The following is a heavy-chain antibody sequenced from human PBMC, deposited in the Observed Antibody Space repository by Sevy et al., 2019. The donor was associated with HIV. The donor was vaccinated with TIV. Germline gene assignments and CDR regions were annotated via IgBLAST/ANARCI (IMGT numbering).Heavy chain of an antibody. Sequence: ETLSLTCTVSGYSISSGYYWGWVRQAPGKGLEWVANIKQDGSEKYYVDSVKGRFTISRDNAKNSLYLQMNSLRAEDTAVYYCAREWYSGYIKRYYYFDYWGQGTLVTVSS. V-gene: IGHV3-7*01. CDR3: AREWYSGYIKRYYYFDY. CDR1: GYSISSGYY. D-gene: IGHD5-12*01. J-gene: IGHJ4*02. CDR2: IKQDGSEK.